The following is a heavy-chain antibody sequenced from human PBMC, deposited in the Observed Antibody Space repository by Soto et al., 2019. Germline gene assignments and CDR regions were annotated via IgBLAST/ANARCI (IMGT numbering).Heavy chain of an antibody. CDR3: ARDRKAYYDSSGYRY. J-gene: IGHJ4*02. CDR1: GYTFTSYG. CDR2: ISAYNGNT. V-gene: IGHV1-18*01. Sequence: QVQLVQSGAEVKKPGASVKVSCKASGYTFTSYGISSVRQAPGQGLEWMGWISAYNGNTNYAQKLQGRVTMTTDTSTTTAYMELRSLRSDDTAVYYCARDRKAYYDSSGYRYWGQGTLVTVSS. D-gene: IGHD3-22*01.